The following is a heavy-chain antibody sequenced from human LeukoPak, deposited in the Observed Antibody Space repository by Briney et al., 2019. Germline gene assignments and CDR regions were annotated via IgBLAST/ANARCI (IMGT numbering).Heavy chain of an antibody. CDR1: GFTFSSYG. CDR3: AKDHTANAVVVPAAIGGY. Sequence: GGSLRLSCAASGFTFSSYGMHWVRQAPGKGLEWVAFIRYDGSNKYYADSVKGRFTISRDNSKNTLYLQMNSLRAEDTAVYYCAKDHTANAVVVPAAIGGYWGQGTLVTVSS. CDR2: IRYDGSNK. D-gene: IGHD2-2*01. V-gene: IGHV3-30*02. J-gene: IGHJ4*02.